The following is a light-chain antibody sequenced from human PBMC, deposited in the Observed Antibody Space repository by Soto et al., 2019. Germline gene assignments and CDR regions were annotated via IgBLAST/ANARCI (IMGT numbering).Light chain of an antibody. Sequence: EIVLTQSPGTLSLSPGERATLSCRASQSVNNNLAWYQQKTGQAPRLLIYGASSRATGIPDRFSGSGSGTDFTLTISRLESEDFAVYYCQKYGDSRAFGQGTKVGIK. V-gene: IGKV3-20*01. CDR2: GAS. CDR1: QSVNNN. J-gene: IGKJ1*01. CDR3: QKYGDSRA.